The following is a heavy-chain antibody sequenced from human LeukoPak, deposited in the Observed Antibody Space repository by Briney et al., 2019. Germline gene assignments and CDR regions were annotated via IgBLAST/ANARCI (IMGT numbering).Heavy chain of an antibody. V-gene: IGHV3-30*18. D-gene: IGHD3-10*01. CDR2: ISHDRSNK. J-gene: IGHJ4*02. CDR1: GFTFSNYG. CDR3: AKDHTMIRGVHAGFGY. Sequence: QSGGSLRLSYAASGFTFSNYGMHWVRQAPGKGLEWVALISHDRSNKYYADSVKGRFTISRDNSKNTLYLQMNSLRAEDTAVYYCAKDHTMIRGVHAGFGYWGQGTLVTVSS.